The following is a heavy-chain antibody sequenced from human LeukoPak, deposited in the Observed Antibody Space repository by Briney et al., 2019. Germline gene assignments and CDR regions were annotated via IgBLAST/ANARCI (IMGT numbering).Heavy chain of an antibody. Sequence: GGSLRLSCAASGFTFSSYAMSWVRQSTGKGLEWVSSASGDGGATYYSNSVKGRFTISRDNSRNTLYLQMNSLRAEDTAVYYCAKGSHYYGSSGYLRRRPVYYFDYWGQGTLVTVSS. CDR3: AKGSHYYGSSGYLRRRPVYYFDY. J-gene: IGHJ4*02. V-gene: IGHV3-23*01. CDR2: ASGDGGAT. D-gene: IGHD3-22*01. CDR1: GFTFSSYA.